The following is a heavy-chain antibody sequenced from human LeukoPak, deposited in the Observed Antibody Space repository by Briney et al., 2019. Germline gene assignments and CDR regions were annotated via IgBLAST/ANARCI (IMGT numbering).Heavy chain of an antibody. V-gene: IGHV3-23*01. J-gene: IGHJ4*02. Sequence: PGGSLRLSCAASGFTFSSYAMSWVRQAPGKGLEWVSAISGSGGSTYYADSVKGRFTISRDNSKNTLYLQMNSLRAEDTAVYYCAKVSGYYDMPGVLYFDYWGQGTLVTVSS. D-gene: IGHD3-22*01. CDR2: ISGSGGST. CDR3: AKVSGYYDMPGVLYFDY. CDR1: GFTFSSYA.